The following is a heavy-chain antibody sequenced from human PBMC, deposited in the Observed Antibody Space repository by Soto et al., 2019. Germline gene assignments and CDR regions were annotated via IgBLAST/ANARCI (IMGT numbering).Heavy chain of an antibody. CDR2: IYHSGST. D-gene: IGHD2-15*01. CDR1: GGSISSSNW. CDR3: ARAGRGYCSGGSCYSGLHGMDV. V-gene: IGHV4-4*02. Sequence: PSETLSLTCAVSGGSISSSNWGSWVRQPPGKGLEWIGEIYHSGSTNYNPSLKSRVTISVDKSKNQFSLKLSSVTAADTAVYYCARAGRGYCSGGSCYSGLHGMDVWGQGTTVTVS. J-gene: IGHJ6*02.